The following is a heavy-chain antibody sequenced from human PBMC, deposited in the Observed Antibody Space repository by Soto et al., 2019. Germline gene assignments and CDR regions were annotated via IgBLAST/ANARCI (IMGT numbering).Heavy chain of an antibody. CDR2: ITDNGGST. CDR3: AKERATTTAFDY. V-gene: IGHV3-23*01. J-gene: IGHJ4*02. Sequence: EVQLLESGGGLVQAGGSLRLSCSASGFTFRRDGMSWVRQAPGKGLEWVSLITDNGGSTYYADSVKGRFTISRDNTKNTLFLQMNSLRAEDTAVYYCAKERATTTAFDYWGQGALVTVSS. D-gene: IGHD4-17*01. CDR1: GFTFRRDG.